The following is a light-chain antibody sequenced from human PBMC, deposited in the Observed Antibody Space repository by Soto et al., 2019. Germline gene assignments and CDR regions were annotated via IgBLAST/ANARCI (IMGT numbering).Light chain of an antibody. Sequence: QSVLTQSPSVSASLGASVKLTCTLSSGHSSYAIAWHQQQPEKGPRYLMKLNSDGSHSKGDGIPDRFSGSSSGAERYLIISSLQSEDEADYYCQTWGTGIGVFGGGTKVTVL. CDR1: SGHSSYA. J-gene: IGLJ3*02. CDR3: QTWGTGIGV. V-gene: IGLV4-69*01. CDR2: LNSDGSH.